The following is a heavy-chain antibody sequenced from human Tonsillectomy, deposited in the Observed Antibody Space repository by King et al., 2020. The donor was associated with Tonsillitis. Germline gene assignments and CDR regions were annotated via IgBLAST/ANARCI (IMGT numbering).Heavy chain of an antibody. CDR3: ARDWYTSRWYANYFFYHGMDV. J-gene: IGHJ6*02. CDR1: GFTFGDYA. Sequence: VQLVESGGGVVRPGGSLRLSCAASGFTFGDYAMSWVRQAPGKGLEWVSAMTWNGGSTGYADSVKGRFTISRDNAKNSLYLQMNSLRAEDSALYYCARDWYTSRWYANYFFYHGMDVWGQGTTVAVSS. D-gene: IGHD6-13*01. CDR2: MTWNGGST. V-gene: IGHV3-20*04.